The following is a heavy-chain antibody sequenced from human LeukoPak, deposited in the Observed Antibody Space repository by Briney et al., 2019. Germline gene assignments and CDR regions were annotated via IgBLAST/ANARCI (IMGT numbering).Heavy chain of an antibody. CDR1: GFTFNIYA. CDR2: IGGSGGNT. CDR3: AKEHYYDSSGRGRAFDY. D-gene: IGHD3-22*01. Sequence: GGFLRLSCAASGFTFNIYAMTWVRQAPGKGLEWVSAIGGSGGNTYYADSVKGRFTISRDNSKNTLYLQMNSLGAEDTAVYYCAKEHYYDSSGRGRAFDYWGQGTLVTVSS. J-gene: IGHJ4*02. V-gene: IGHV3-23*01.